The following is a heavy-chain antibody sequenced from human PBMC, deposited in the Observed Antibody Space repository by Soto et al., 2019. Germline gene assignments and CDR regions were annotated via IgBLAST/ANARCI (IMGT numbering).Heavy chain of an antibody. CDR3: AKVLLTYTSGWYHPHFDY. CDR2: VSNDGSNK. D-gene: IGHD6-19*01. V-gene: IGHV3-30*18. Sequence: QVQLVESGGGVVQPGRSLRLSCAASGFTFSSYVMHWVRQAPGKGLEWVAVVSNDGSNKDYADSVKGRFTISRDNSKNTLYLQMNSLRAEDTAVDYCAKVLLTYTSGWYHPHFDYWGQGTLVTVSS. J-gene: IGHJ4*02. CDR1: GFTFSSYV.